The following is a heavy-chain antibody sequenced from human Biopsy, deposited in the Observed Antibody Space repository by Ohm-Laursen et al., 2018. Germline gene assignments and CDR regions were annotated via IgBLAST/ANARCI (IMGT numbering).Heavy chain of an antibody. J-gene: IGHJ6*02. CDR1: GGSISSDY. CDR3: ARATNSTGWPYYYFYGMDV. CDR2: INHSGST. Sequence: GTLSLTCTVSGGSISSDYWSWIRQTPGKGLEWIGEINHSGSTNYNPSLKSRVTISVDTSKNQFSLKLSSVTAADTAVYYCARATNSTGWPYYYFYGMDVWGQGTTVTVSS. V-gene: IGHV4-34*01. D-gene: IGHD2/OR15-2a*01.